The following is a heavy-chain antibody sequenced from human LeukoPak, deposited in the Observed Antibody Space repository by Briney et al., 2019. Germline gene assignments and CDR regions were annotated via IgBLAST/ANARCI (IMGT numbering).Heavy chain of an antibody. CDR2: ISYDGSNK. Sequence: GGSLRLSCAASGFTFSSYAMHWVRQAPGKGLEWVAVISYDGSNKYYADSVKGRFAIVRDNSKDTLYLQMNSLRAEDTAVYYCTRDRTYYSDYWGQGTLVTVSS. CDR1: GFTFSSYA. J-gene: IGHJ4*02. V-gene: IGHV3-30*09. D-gene: IGHD3/OR15-3a*01. CDR3: TRDRTYYSDY.